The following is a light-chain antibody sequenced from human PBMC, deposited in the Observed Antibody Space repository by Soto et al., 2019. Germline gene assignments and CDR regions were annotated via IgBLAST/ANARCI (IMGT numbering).Light chain of an antibody. V-gene: IGKV1-33*01. CDR3: QQYDNLPIT. Sequence: IQLTQSPSTLSAAVGDSVTITCRASQNIRNLLAWYQQKPGKAPKLLIYDASNLETGVPSRFSGSGSGTDFTFTISSLQPEDIATYYCQQYDNLPITFGQGTRLEIK. CDR1: QNIRNL. J-gene: IGKJ5*01. CDR2: DAS.